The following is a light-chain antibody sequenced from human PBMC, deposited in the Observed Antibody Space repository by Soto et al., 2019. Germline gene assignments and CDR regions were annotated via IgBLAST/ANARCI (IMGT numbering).Light chain of an antibody. Sequence: EIVMTQSPGTLSLSPGERATLSCRPSQSVSSRLAWYQQKPGQAPRLLISGASGRATGIPDRFSGSGSGTDFTLTISRLEPEDFALYYCQHYVERSPITFGQGTRLEIK. J-gene: IGKJ5*01. CDR1: QSVSSR. V-gene: IGKV3-20*01. CDR2: GAS. CDR3: QHYVERSPIT.